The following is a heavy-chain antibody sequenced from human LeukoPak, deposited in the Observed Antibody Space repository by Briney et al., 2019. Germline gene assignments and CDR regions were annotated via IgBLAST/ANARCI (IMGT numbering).Heavy chain of an antibody. Sequence: SVKVSCKASGGTFSSYAISWVRQAPGQGLEWMGGIIPIFGTANYAQKFQGRVTITADESTSTAHMELSSLRSEDTAVYYCARGGHSGYDSPFDYWGQGTLVTVSS. CDR3: ARGGHSGYDSPFDY. D-gene: IGHD5-12*01. CDR1: GGTFSSYA. J-gene: IGHJ4*02. CDR2: IIPIFGTA. V-gene: IGHV1-69*13.